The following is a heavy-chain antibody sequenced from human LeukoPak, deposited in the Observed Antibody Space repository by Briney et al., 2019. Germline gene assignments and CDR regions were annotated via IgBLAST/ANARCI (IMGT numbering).Heavy chain of an antibody. CDR3: ARDLSSGWYWPPYYYYGMDV. V-gene: IGHV3-66*02. CDR1: GFTVSSNY. CDR2: IYSGGST. Sequence: GGSLRLSCAASGFTVSSNYMSWVRQAPGKGLEWVSVIYSGGSTYYADSVKGRFTISRDNSKNTLYLQMNSLRAEDTAVYYCARDLSSGWYWPPYYYYGMDVWGQGTTVTVSS. D-gene: IGHD6-19*01. J-gene: IGHJ6*02.